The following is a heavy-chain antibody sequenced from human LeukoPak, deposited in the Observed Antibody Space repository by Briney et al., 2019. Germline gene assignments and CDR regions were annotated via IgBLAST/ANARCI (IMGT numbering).Heavy chain of an antibody. V-gene: IGHV4-59*08. CDR3: ARRGIRGYYGSGSPFDY. J-gene: IGHJ4*02. CDR1: GGSISSYY. CDR2: IYYSGST. Sequence: SETLSLTCTVSGGSISSYYWSWIRQPPGKGLEWIGYIYYSGSTNYNPSLKSRVTISVDTSKNQFSLKLSSVTAADTAVYYCARRGIRGYYGSGSPFDYWGQGTLVTVSS. D-gene: IGHD3-10*01.